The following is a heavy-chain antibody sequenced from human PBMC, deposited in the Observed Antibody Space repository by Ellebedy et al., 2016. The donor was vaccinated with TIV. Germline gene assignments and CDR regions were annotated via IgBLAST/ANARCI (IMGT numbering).Heavy chain of an antibody. Sequence: GESLKISCAASGFTFSNYRMHWVRQVPGKSLEWLSLITWDAYDTYYADSVKGRFTTSRDNRKNSLFLQMNSLRLEDTAVYYCAKDGMGGTEYWGQGTLVTVTS. CDR2: ITWDAYDT. CDR1: GFTFSNYR. CDR3: AKDGMGGTEY. D-gene: IGHD3-16*01. J-gene: IGHJ4*02. V-gene: IGHV3-43D*03.